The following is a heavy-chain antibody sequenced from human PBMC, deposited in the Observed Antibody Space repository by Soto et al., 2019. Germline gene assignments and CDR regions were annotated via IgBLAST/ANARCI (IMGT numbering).Heavy chain of an antibody. D-gene: IGHD6-6*01. Sequence: GWSLRLSCAASGFTFSSYGMHWVRQAPGKGLEWVAVIWYDGSNKYYADSVKGRFTISRDNSKNTLYLQMNSLRAEDTAVYYCARDRGSSSYYYYYYAMAVWGQGTTVTVYS. V-gene: IGHV3-33*01. CDR1: GFTFSSYG. CDR2: IWYDGSNK. CDR3: ARDRGSSSYYYYYYAMAV. J-gene: IGHJ6*02.